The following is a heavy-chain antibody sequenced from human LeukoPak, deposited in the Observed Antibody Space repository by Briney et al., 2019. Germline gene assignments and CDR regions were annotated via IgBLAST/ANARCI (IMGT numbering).Heavy chain of an antibody. CDR1: GFTFSSYA. CDR2: ISYDGSNK. Sequence: GGSLRLSCAASGFTFSSYAMHWVRQAPGKGLEWVAVISYDGSNKYYADSVKGRFTISRDNSKNTLYLQMNSLRAEDTAVYYCASSGSYFRWGQGTLATVSS. J-gene: IGHJ4*02. D-gene: IGHD1-26*01. V-gene: IGHV3-30*04. CDR3: ASSGSYFR.